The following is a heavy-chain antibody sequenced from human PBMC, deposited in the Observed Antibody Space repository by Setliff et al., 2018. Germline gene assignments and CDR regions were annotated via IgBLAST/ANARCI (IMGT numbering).Heavy chain of an antibody. V-gene: IGHV4-59*01. CDR3: ARGGTYRYFDY. Sequence: PSETLSLTCTVSGDSISDASIMAWIRQPPGKGLEFIGYVFYNGAAKYDPSLKSRVTMSVDTSKNQFSLKLSSVTAADTAVYYCARGGTYRYFDYWGQGALVTV. CDR1: GDSISDAS. J-gene: IGHJ4*02. CDR2: VFYNGAA.